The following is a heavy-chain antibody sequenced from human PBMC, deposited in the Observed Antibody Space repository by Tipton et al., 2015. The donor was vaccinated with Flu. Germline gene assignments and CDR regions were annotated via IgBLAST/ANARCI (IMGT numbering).Heavy chain of an antibody. CDR2: LGPNSGVT. V-gene: IGHV1-2*06. D-gene: IGHD4-17*01. Sequence: VQLVQSGAEVKKPGASVKVSCKAFGFIFPDYYIHWVRQAPGQGFEWIGRLGPNSGVTKFASKFQGRVTMTRDTSISTAYMSVTSLTSDDTAVYFCSSGSVRYGDYGDTFDIWGQGTRITVS. J-gene: IGHJ3*02. CDR1: GFIFPDYY. CDR3: SSGSVRYGDYGDTFDI.